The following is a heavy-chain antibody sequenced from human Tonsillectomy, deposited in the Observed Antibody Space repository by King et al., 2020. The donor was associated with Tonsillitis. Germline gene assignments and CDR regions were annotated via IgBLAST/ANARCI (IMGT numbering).Heavy chain of an antibody. Sequence: VQLVESGGGLVQPGGSLRLSCAASGFTFSSYAMSWVRQAPGKGMEWVSVIYSGGTSTYYADSVKGRFTISRDDSKNTLYLQMNSLRAEDTAVYYCGTVGLLFGEINSYYGRDVWRQGPTVTVSS. J-gene: IGHJ6*02. D-gene: IGHD3-10*01. CDR3: GTVGLLFGEINSYYGRDV. CDR2: IYSGGTST. V-gene: IGHV3-23*03. CDR1: GFTFSSYA.